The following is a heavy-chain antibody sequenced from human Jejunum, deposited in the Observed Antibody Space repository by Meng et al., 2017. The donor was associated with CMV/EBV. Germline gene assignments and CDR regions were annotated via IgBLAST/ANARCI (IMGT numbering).Heavy chain of an antibody. Sequence: ITLKESGPALVKPTQTLTLTCTFSGFSLSTSEVGVGWIRQPPGKALEWLAVIYWDDDKRYSPSLKSRLTITKDTSKNQVVLTLTNMDPVDTATYYCALFTRSWFDPWGQGTLVTSPQ. V-gene: IGHV2-5*02. CDR2: IYWDDDK. CDR3: ALFTRSWFDP. J-gene: IGHJ5*02. CDR1: GFSLSTSEVG. D-gene: IGHD2-2*01.